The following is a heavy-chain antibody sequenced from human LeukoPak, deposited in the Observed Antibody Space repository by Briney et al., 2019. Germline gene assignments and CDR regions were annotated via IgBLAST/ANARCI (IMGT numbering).Heavy chain of an antibody. Sequence: GSLRLSCAVSGGSISSYYWSWIRQPPGKGLEWIGYIYYSGSTNYNPSLKSRVTISVDTSKNQFSLKLTSVTAADTAVYYCAYSPITSAGTLDHWGQGTLVTVSS. CDR2: IYYSGST. CDR1: GGSISSYY. J-gene: IGHJ4*02. CDR3: AYSPITSAGTLDH. V-gene: IGHV4-59*01. D-gene: IGHD6-13*01.